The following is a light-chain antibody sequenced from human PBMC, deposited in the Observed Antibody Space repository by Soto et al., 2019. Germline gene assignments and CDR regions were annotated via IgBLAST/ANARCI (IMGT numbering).Light chain of an antibody. J-gene: IGKJ2*01. CDR3: QQVNSHSYT. V-gene: IGKV1-9*01. CDR1: QAINNY. Sequence: DIQLTQSSSFLSASVGDRVTITCRASQAINNYLAWYQQSPGKAPKLLIYAASTLQGGVPSRFSGSGSGTEFTLTISSLQPEDFATYYCQQVNSHSYTFGQGTKLEIK. CDR2: AAS.